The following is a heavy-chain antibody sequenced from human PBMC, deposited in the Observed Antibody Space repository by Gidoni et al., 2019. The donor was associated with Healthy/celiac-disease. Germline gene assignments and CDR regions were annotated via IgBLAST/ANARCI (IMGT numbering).Heavy chain of an antibody. CDR3: ARRGSKGYCSGGSCWHRGFDP. Sequence: EVQLVESGGGLVQPGGSLRLSCAASGFTVSSNSMSWVRQAPGKGLEWVSLIYSGGSTYYADSVKGRFTISRDNSKNTLYLQMNSLRAEDTAVYYCARRGSKGYCSGGSCWHRGFDPWGQGTLVTVSS. V-gene: IGHV3-66*04. CDR1: GFTVSSNS. J-gene: IGHJ5*02. D-gene: IGHD2-15*01. CDR2: IYSGGST.